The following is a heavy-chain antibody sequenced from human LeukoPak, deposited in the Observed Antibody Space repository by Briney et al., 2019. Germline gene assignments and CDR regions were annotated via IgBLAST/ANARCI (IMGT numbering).Heavy chain of an antibody. V-gene: IGHV7-4-1*02. CDR1: GYTFTSYA. Sequence: ASVKVSCKASGYTFTSYAMNWVRQAPGQGLEWMGWINTNTGNPTYAQGFTGRFVFSLDTSVSTAYLQISSLKAEDTAVYYCARGTSRIAAAASDYWGQGTLVTVSS. CDR2: INTNTGNP. CDR3: ARGTSRIAAAASDY. J-gene: IGHJ4*02. D-gene: IGHD6-13*01.